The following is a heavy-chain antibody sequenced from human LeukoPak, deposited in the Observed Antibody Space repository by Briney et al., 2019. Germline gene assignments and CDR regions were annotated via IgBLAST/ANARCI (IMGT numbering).Heavy chain of an antibody. V-gene: IGHV1-2*04. CDR3: ARDVYYGSGSYYWDY. D-gene: IGHD3-10*01. Sequence: GASVKVSCKASGYTFTGYYMHWVRQAPGQGLEWMGWINPNSGGTNYAQKFQGWVTMTRDTSISTAYMEPSRLRSDDTAVYYCARDVYYGSGSYYWDYWGQGTLVTVSS. J-gene: IGHJ4*02. CDR2: INPNSGGT. CDR1: GYTFTGYY.